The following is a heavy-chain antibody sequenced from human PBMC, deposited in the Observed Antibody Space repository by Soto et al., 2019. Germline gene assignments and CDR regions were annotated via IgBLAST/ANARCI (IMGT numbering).Heavy chain of an antibody. J-gene: IGHJ6*04. V-gene: IGHV2-5*02. Sequence: QITLKESGPTLVKPTQTLTLTCTFSGFSLSTRGVGVAWIRQPPGKALEWLALIYWDDDKRYSPSLKSRLTITNDTSKNQVVLTMTNMDPVDTGTYYCAHDSTDWYGMDVWGKGTTVTVSS. CDR3: AHDSTDWYGMDV. D-gene: IGHD6-19*01. CDR2: IYWDDDK. CDR1: GFSLSTRGVG.